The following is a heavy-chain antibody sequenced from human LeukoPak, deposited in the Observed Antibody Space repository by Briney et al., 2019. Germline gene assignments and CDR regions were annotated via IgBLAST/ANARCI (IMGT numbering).Heavy chain of an antibody. Sequence: ASVKVSCKASGYTSTNYGISWVRQAPGQGLEWMGWISINRGNTNYAQKFQGRVSMTTDTSTSTAYMELRSLRSDDTAVYYCARESTVVTASYVDHWGQGTLVTVSS. CDR2: ISINRGNT. J-gene: IGHJ4*02. CDR1: GYTSTNYG. D-gene: IGHD4-23*01. CDR3: ARESTVVTASYVDH. V-gene: IGHV1-18*01.